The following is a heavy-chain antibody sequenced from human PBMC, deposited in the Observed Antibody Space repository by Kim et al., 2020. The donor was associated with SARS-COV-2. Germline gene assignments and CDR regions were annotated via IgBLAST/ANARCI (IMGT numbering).Heavy chain of an antibody. J-gene: IGHJ4*02. CDR1: GGSISSSSYY. V-gene: IGHV4-39*07. D-gene: IGHD3-22*01. CDR2: IYYSGST. CDR3: ARADGHYDSSGYNYFDY. Sequence: SETLSLTCTVSGGSISSSSYYWGWIRQPPGKGLEWIGSIYYSGSTYYNPSLKSRVTISVDTSKNQFSLKLSSVTAADTAVYYCARADGHYDSSGYNYFDYWGQGTLVTVSS.